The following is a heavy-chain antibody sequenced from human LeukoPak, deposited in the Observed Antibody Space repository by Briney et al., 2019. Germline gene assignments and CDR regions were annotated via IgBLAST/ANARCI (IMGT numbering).Heavy chain of an antibody. CDR3: ARESPGYHYYYYGMDV. V-gene: IGHV3-7*01. CDR1: GFTFSSYW. J-gene: IGHJ6*02. CDR2: IKQDGSEK. D-gene: IGHD5-18*01. Sequence: GGSLRLLCAASGFTFSSYWVRWAREAPGKGLEWVANIKQDGSEKYYVDSVKGRFTISRDNAKNSLYLHMNSLRAEDTAVYYCARESPGYHYYYYGMDVWGQGTTVTVSS.